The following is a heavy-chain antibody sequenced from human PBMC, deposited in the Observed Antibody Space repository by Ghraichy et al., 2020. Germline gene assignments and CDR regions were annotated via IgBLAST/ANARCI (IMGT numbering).Heavy chain of an antibody. V-gene: IGHV3-33*01. J-gene: IGHJ4*02. Sequence: LSLTCAASGFTFSSYGMHWVRQAPGKGLEWVAVIWYDGSNKYYADSVKGRFTISRDNSKNTLYLQMNSLRAEDTAVYYCARDSPSYDSSGYYYPNFDYWGQGTLVTVSS. CDR1: GFTFSSYG. CDR2: IWYDGSNK. CDR3: ARDSPSYDSSGYYYPNFDY. D-gene: IGHD3-22*01.